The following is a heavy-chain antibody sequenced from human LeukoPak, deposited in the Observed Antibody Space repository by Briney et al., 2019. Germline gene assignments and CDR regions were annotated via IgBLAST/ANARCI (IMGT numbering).Heavy chain of an antibody. D-gene: IGHD3-10*01. CDR1: GYTFTGYS. CDR3: ARDEGSYYFDY. V-gene: IGHV1-2*02. J-gene: IGHJ4*02. CDR2: INPNNGGT. Sequence: ASVKVSCKASGYTFTGYSMHWVRQAPGQGLEWMGWINPNNGGTNYAQNFQGRVTMTRDTSISTAYMELSRLRSDDTAVYYCARDEGSYYFDYWGQGTLVTVSS.